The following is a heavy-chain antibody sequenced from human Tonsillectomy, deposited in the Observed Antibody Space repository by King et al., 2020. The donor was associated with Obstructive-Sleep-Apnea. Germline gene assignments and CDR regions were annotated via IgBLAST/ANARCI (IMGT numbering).Heavy chain of an antibody. V-gene: IGHV3-30*04. CDR2: IAYAGTNK. CDR3: AREYGPNRGYFDY. CDR1: EFTSSAYS. Sequence: QLVQSGGGVVQPGGSLSLSCAASEFTSSAYSLHWVRKAPGMGLEWVEVIAYAGTNKYYSDSVKGRFTISRDNSKNTLYLQMNSLRPEDTAVYFCAREYGPNRGYFDYWGQGTLVTVSS. J-gene: IGHJ4*02. D-gene: IGHD4-17*01.